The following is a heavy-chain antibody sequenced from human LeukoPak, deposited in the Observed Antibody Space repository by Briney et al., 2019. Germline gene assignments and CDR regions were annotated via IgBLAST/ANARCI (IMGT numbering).Heavy chain of an antibody. CDR1: GYTFTGYY. D-gene: IGHD1-26*01. CDR3: ARGEDYMDV. CDR2: IIPIFGTA. V-gene: IGHV1-69*13. Sequence: ASVKVYCKASGYTFTGYYMHWVRQAPGQGLEWMGGIIPIFGTANYAQKFQGRVTITADESTSTAYMELSSLRSEDTAVYYCARGEDYMDVWGKGTTVTVSS. J-gene: IGHJ6*03.